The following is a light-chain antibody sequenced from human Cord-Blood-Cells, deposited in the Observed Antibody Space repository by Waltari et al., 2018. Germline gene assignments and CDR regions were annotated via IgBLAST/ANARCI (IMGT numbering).Light chain of an antibody. V-gene: IGKV1-39*01. CDR3: QQSYSTPFT. CDR1: QSISSY. J-gene: IGKJ3*01. CDR2: AAS. Sequence: DIQMTQSPPSLSASVGYRVTLTCRASQSISSYLNWYQQKPGKAPKLLIYAASSLQSGVPSRFSGSGSGTDFTLTISSLQPEDFATYYCQQSYSTPFTFGPGTKVDIK.